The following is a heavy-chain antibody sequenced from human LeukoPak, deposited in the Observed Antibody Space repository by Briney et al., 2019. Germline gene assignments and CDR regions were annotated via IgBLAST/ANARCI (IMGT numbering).Heavy chain of an antibody. V-gene: IGHV3-7*03. CDR3: IKNDGWFHLAQ. J-gene: IGHJ4*02. D-gene: IGHD6-19*01. CDR1: GFTVSSNY. CDR2: IKNDGSET. Sequence: GGSLRLSCAASGFTVSSNYMSWVRQAPGKGLEWVGHIKNDGSETYYLDSLKGRFSISRDNTNNALYLQMNSLRVEDTAVYYCIKNDGWFHLAQWGQGTLGTVSS.